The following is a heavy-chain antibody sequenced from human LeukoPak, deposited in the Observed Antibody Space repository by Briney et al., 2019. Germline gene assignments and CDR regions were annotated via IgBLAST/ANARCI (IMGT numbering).Heavy chain of an antibody. CDR2: IIPILGIA. CDR1: GGTFSSYA. CDR3: ASGGDYVWGSYRPFDY. V-gene: IGHV1-69*04. J-gene: IGHJ4*02. Sequence: SVKVSCKASGGTFSSYAISWVRQAPGQGLEWMGRIIPILGIANYAQKFQGRVTITADKSTSTAYMELSSLRSEDTAVYYCASGGDYVWGSYRPFDYWGQGTLVTVSS. D-gene: IGHD3-16*02.